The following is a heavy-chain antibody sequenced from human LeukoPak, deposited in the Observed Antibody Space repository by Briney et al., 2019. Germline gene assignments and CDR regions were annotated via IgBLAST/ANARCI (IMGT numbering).Heavy chain of an antibody. J-gene: IGHJ4*02. CDR2: INPNSGGT. D-gene: IGHD3-3*01. Sequence: ASVKVSCKASGYTFTGYYMHWVRQAPGQGLEWMGWINPNSGGTNYAQKFQGRVTMTRDTSISTAYMELSRLRSDDTAVYYCARVGIFGVVISVPYFDYWXQGTLVTVSS. CDR3: ARVGIFGVVISVPYFDY. CDR1: GYTFTGYY. V-gene: IGHV1-2*02.